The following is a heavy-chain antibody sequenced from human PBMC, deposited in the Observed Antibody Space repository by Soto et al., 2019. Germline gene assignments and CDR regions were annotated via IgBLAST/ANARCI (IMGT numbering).Heavy chain of an antibody. CDR3: ARKVGYSYGHDY. Sequence: GGSLRLSCTASGLTVSNYHMSWVRQAPGKGLEWVSVIYSGGSTYYADSVKGRFTVSRDNSKNTVDLQMKSLRAEDTAVYYCARKVGYSYGHDYWGQGTLVTVSS. CDR1: GLTVSNYH. CDR2: IYSGGST. J-gene: IGHJ4*02. V-gene: IGHV3-53*01. D-gene: IGHD5-18*01.